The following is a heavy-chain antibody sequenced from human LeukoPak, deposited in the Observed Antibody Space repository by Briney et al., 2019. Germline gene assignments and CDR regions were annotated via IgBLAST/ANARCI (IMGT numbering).Heavy chain of an antibody. CDR2: FDPEDGET. D-gene: IGHD4-17*01. Sequence: GASAKVSCKVSGYTLTELSMHWVRQAPGKGLEWMGGFDPEDGETIYAQKFQGRVTMTEDASTDTAYMELSSLRSEDTAVYYCATDYGDYDRAFDIWGQGTMVTVSS. CDR3: ATDYGDYDRAFDI. CDR1: GYTLTELS. V-gene: IGHV1-24*01. J-gene: IGHJ3*02.